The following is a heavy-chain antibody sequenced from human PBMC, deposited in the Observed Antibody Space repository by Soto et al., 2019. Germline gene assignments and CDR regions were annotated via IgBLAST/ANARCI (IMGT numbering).Heavy chain of an antibody. Sequence: QLQLQESGPGLVKPSETLSLTCTVSGGSISSSSYYWGWIRQPPGKGLGWIGSIYYSGSTYYNPSLKSRVTISVDTSKNQFSLKRSSVAAADTAVYYCARHPGLRVRLDFGYWGQGTLVTVSS. CDR1: GGSISSSSYY. J-gene: IGHJ4*02. CDR2: IYYSGST. D-gene: IGHD5-12*01. CDR3: ARHPGLRVRLDFGY. V-gene: IGHV4-39*01.